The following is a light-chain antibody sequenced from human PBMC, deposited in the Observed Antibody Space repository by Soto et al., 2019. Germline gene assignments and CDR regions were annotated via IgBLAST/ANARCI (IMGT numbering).Light chain of an antibody. J-gene: IGKJ3*01. CDR2: AAS. CDR1: QIVTINS. V-gene: IGKV3-20*01. CDR3: QQYGDSPFT. Sequence: EVVLTQSPGTLSLSSGERATLSCRASQIVTINSLAWYQQKPGQPPRLLIYAASTRASAIPDRFSGSGSGTDFTLTISRLQPEDFALYYCQQYGDSPFTFGPGTRVDVK.